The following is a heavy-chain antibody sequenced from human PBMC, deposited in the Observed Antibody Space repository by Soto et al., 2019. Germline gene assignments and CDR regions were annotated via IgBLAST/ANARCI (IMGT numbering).Heavy chain of an antibody. V-gene: IGHV4-59*08. CDR3: ARHRLPGWGSSGWNDAFDI. D-gene: IGHD6-19*01. J-gene: IGHJ3*02. CDR1: GGSISSYY. CDR2: IYYSGST. Sequence: SETLSLTCTVSGGSISSYYWSWIRQPPGKGLEWIGYIYYSGSTNYNPSLKSRVTISVDTSKNQFSLKLSSVTAADTAVYYCARHRLPGWGSSGWNDAFDIWGQGTMVTVSS.